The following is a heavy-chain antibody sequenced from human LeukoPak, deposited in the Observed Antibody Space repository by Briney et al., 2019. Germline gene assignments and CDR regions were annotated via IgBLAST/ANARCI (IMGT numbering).Heavy chain of an antibody. D-gene: IGHD3-3*01. CDR3: ARGIAGEWLPS. CDR2: LYGSGST. V-gene: IGHV4-59*07. Sequence: SDTLSLTCTVSVNSIRNYYWSWIRQPPGKGLEWLGYLYGSGSTNHNHSLKSGVSISVETSKHQFCLVLSSVSAADTAMYYCARGIAGEWLPSWGQGTMVTVCS. CDR1: VNSIRNYY. J-gene: IGHJ4*02.